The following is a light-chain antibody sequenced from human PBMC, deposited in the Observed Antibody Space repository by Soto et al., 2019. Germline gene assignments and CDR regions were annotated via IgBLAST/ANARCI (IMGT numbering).Light chain of an antibody. V-gene: IGKV1-9*01. J-gene: IGKJ4*01. CDR2: DAS. CDR1: QDFSNF. Sequence: DIQLTQSPSFLSASIGDSVTLTCRASQDFSNFLAWYQQKPGRAPKLLMYDASTLQSGVPSRFSGSGSGTEFTLTISSLQPEDCATYYCQQLYSFPLTFGGGTKVDIK. CDR3: QQLYSFPLT.